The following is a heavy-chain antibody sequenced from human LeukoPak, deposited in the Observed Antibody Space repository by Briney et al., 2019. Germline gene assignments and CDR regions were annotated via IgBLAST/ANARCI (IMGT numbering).Heavy chain of an antibody. J-gene: IGHJ4*02. CDR2: VYYTGST. D-gene: IGHD6-19*01. Sequence: PSETLSLTCTVSGGYISTDYWSWIRQPPGKGLEWIGYVYYTGSTNYNPSLKSRVTISVDTSKNQFSLKLSSVTAADTAVYYCARVDSSGWYYFDYWGQGTLVTVSS. CDR3: ARVDSSGWYYFDY. CDR1: GGYISTDY. V-gene: IGHV4-59*01.